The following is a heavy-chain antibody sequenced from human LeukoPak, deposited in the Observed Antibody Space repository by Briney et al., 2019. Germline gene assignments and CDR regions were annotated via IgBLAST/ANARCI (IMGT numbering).Heavy chain of an antibody. CDR1: GFTFSSYS. CDR3: ARDRDIVVVTAIFDY. V-gene: IGHV3-48*01. J-gene: IGHJ4*02. CDR2: ISSSSSTI. Sequence: GGSLRLSCAASGFTFSSYSMNWVRQAPGKGLEWVSYISSSSSTIYYADSVKGRFTISRDNAKNSLYLQMNSLRAEDTAVYYCARDRDIVVVTAIFDYWGQGTLVTVSS. D-gene: IGHD2-21*02.